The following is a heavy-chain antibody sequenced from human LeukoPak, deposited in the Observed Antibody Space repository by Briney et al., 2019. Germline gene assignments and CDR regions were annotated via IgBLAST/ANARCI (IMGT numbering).Heavy chain of an antibody. J-gene: IGHJ5*02. CDR2: IDWDDDK. CDR3: ARSQFSSGNSCYSRDWFDT. CDR1: GFSLSTIGMR. Sequence: SGPTLVNXTQTLTLTCTFSGFSLSTIGMRVNWIRQPPGKALEWLARIDWDDDKFYSTSLKTRLTISKDTSKNQVVLTMTNMDPVDTATYYCARSQFSSGNSCYSRDWFDTWGQGTLVTVSS. V-gene: IGHV2-70*04. D-gene: IGHD2-15*01.